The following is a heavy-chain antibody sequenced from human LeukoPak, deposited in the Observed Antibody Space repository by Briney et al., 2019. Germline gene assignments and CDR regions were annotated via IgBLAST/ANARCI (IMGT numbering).Heavy chain of an antibody. Sequence: GASVKVSCKASGGTFSSYAISWVRQAPGQGLEWMGGIIPIFGTANYAQKFQGRVTITADESTSTVYMELSSLRSEDTAVYYCAREGGFLEWLPPFDPWGQGTLVTVSS. CDR2: IIPIFGTA. V-gene: IGHV1-69*13. D-gene: IGHD3-3*01. CDR1: GGTFSSYA. J-gene: IGHJ5*02. CDR3: AREGGFLEWLPPFDP.